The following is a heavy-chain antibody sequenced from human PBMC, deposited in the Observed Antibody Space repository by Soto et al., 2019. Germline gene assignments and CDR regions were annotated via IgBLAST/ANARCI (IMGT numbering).Heavy chain of an antibody. CDR3: ARDGHTYYDFWSGPGRYWFDP. CDR1: GGTFSSYA. J-gene: IGHJ5*02. Sequence: SVKVSCKASGGTFSSYAISWVRQAPGQGLEWMGGIIPIFGTANYAQKFQGRVTITADESTSTAYMELSSLRSEDTAVYYCARDGHTYYDFWSGPGRYWFDPWGQGTLVTVSS. V-gene: IGHV1-69*13. D-gene: IGHD3-3*01. CDR2: IIPIFGTA.